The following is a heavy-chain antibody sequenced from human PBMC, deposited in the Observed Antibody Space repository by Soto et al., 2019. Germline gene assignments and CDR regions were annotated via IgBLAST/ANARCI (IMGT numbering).Heavy chain of an antibody. V-gene: IGHV4-59*01. CDR3: ARSQSLRWLQLTGAFDI. CDR2: IYYSGST. J-gene: IGHJ3*02. D-gene: IGHD5-12*01. CDR1: GGSISSYY. Sequence: PSETLSLTCTVSGGSISSYYWSWIRQPPGKGLEWIGYIYYSGSTNYNPSLKSRVTISVDTSKNQFSLKLSSVTAADTAVYYCARSQSLRWLQLTGAFDIWGQGTMVT.